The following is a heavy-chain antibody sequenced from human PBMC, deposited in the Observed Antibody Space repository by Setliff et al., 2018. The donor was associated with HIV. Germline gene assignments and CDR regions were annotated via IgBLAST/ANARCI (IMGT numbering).Heavy chain of an antibody. V-gene: IGHV1-2*06. CDR2: IIPNSGGT. CDR1: GYIFTGYY. J-gene: IGHJ3*02. D-gene: IGHD2-8*01. Sequence: ASVKVSCKASGYIFTGYYVHWVRQAPGQGLEWMGRIIPNSGGTNYAQKFQGRVTMTRDTSISTAYMELTRLRSDDTAVYYCATKLYCTNGVCLDAFDIWGQGTMVTVSS. CDR3: ATKLYCTNGVCLDAFDI.